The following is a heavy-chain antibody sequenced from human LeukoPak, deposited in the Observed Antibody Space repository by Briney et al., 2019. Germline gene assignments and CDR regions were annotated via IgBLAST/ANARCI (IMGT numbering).Heavy chain of an antibody. D-gene: IGHD3-10*01. V-gene: IGHV5-51*01. CDR2: IYPGDSDT. Sequence: GESLKISCKGSGYRFTSYWIGWVRQMPGKGLEWMGIIYPGDSDTRYSPSFQGQVTISADKSISTAYLQWSSLKASDTAMYYCARRDYYGSGVGPKAKTDNAFDIWGQGTMVTVSS. CDR3: ARRDYYGSGVGPKAKTDNAFDI. CDR1: GYRFTSYW. J-gene: IGHJ3*02.